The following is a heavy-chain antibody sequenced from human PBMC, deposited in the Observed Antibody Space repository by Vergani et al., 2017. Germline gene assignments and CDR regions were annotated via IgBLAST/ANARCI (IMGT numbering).Heavy chain of an antibody. CDR3: AKVGSMTTVTTWLWGGGGLET. D-gene: IGHD4-17*01. V-gene: IGHV3-23*04. Sequence: EVQLVESGGGLVQPGGSLRLSCAASGFTFSSYAMSWVRQAPGKGLEWVSAISGSGGSTYYADSVKGRFTISRDNSKNTLYLQMNSRRAEDTAVYYCAKVGSMTTVTTWLWGGGGLETWGQGTLVTVSS. CDR2: ISGSGGST. J-gene: IGHJ5*02. CDR1: GFTFSSYA.